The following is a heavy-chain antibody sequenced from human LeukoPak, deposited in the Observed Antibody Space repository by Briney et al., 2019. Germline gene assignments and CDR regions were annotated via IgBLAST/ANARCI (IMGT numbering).Heavy chain of an antibody. CDR3: ARLNYYGSGSYYQVYNWFDP. V-gene: IGHV4-4*09. CDR1: GGSISSYY. J-gene: IGHJ5*02. CDR2: IYTSGST. D-gene: IGHD3-10*01. Sequence: PSETLSLTCTVSGGSISSYYWSWIRQPPGKGLEWIGYIYTSGSTNYNPSLKSRVTISVDTSKNQFSLKLSSVTAADTAVYYCARLNYYGSGSYYQVYNWFDPWGQGTPVTVSS.